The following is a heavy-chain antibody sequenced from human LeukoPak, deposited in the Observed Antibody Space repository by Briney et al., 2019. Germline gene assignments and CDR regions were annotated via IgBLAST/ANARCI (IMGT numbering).Heavy chain of an antibody. CDR3: AKDARIAVAGTLFDY. V-gene: IGHV3-23*01. CDR1: GFTFSSYA. Sequence: GGSLRLSCAASGFTFSSYAMSWVRQAPGKGLEWVSXISGSGGSTYYADSVKGRFTISRDNSKNTLYLQMNSLRAEDTAVYYCAKDARIAVAGTLFDYWGQGTLDTVSS. CDR2: ISGSGGST. J-gene: IGHJ4*02. D-gene: IGHD6-19*01.